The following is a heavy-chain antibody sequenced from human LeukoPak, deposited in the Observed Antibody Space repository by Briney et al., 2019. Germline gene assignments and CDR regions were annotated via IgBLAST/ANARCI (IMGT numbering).Heavy chain of an antibody. V-gene: IGHV3-9*01. CDR2: ISWNSGSI. CDR3: AKDRGTNWNLS. Sequence: GGSLRLSCAASGFTFDDYAMHWVRQAPGKGLEWVSGISWNSGSIGYADSVKGRFTISRDNSKNTLYLQMNSLRAEDTAVYYCAKDRGTNWNLSWGQGTLVTVSS. J-gene: IGHJ4*02. D-gene: IGHD1-20*01. CDR1: GFTFDDYA.